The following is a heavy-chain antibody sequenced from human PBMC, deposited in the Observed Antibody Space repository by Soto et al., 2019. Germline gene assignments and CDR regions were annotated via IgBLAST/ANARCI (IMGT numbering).Heavy chain of an antibody. D-gene: IGHD1-1*01. V-gene: IGHV4-59*01. CDR2: IYYSGST. CDR3: VRHPPQQLLDYYIDY. CDR1: GGSISSYY. J-gene: IGHJ4*02. Sequence: SETLSLTCTVSGGSISSYYWGWIRQPPGKGLEWIGYIYYSGSTNYNPSLKSRVTISVDTSKNQFSLKLSSVTAADTAVYYCVRHPPQQLLDYYIDYRGRGTLVTVSS.